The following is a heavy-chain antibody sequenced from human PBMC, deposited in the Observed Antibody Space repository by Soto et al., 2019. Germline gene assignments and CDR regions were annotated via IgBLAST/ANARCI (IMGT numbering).Heavy chain of an antibody. J-gene: IGHJ4*02. CDR1: GFTFSRDG. D-gene: IGHD4-17*01. V-gene: IGHV3-23*01. Sequence: LRLSCAASGFTFSRDGMSWLCQASGKGLEWVSLITDNGRSTYYADSVKGRFTISRDNTKNTLFLQMNCLRAEDTAVYYCAKERPTTTAFDYWGQGALVTVSS. CDR2: ITDNGRST. CDR3: AKERPTTTAFDY.